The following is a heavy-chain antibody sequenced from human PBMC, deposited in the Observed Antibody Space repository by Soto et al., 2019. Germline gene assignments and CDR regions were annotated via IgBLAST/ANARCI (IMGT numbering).Heavy chain of an antibody. D-gene: IGHD1-26*01. J-gene: IGHJ4*02. CDR1: GFTFSIYA. CDR2: ISASGGTT. V-gene: IGHV3-23*01. Sequence: VHLLESGGGLVQPGGSLRLSCAASGFTFSIYAMTWVRQAPGKGLEWVSTISASGGTTYYADSVKGRFTISRDNSKSTLYLQMNSLRVKDTAVYYCAKATSGTYYVDYWGQGTLVTVSS. CDR3: AKATSGTYYVDY.